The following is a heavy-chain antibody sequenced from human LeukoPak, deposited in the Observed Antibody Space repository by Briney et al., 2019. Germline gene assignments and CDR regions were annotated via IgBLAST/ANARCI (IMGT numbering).Heavy chain of an antibody. D-gene: IGHD3-22*01. CDR2: ISGDGGST. Sequence: GGSLRVSCAASGFTFDDYAMLAVRQAPGKGLEWVSLISGDGGSTYYADSVKGRFTSSRDNSQNSLYLQMNSLRTEDTALYYCAKDMVETYYYDSSGYYLDYWGQGTLVTVSS. V-gene: IGHV3-43*02. CDR1: GFTFDDYA. J-gene: IGHJ4*02. CDR3: AKDMVETYYYDSSGYYLDY.